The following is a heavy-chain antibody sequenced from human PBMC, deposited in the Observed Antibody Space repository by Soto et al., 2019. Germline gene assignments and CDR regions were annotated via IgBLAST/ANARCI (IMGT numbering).Heavy chain of an antibody. CDR3: ARVLNYYYGMDV. V-gene: IGHV3-33*08. D-gene: IGHD2-15*01. Sequence: GGSLRLSCAASGFTFSSYAMSWVRQAPGKGLEWVAVIWYDGSNKYYADSVKGRFTISRDNSKNTLYLQMNSLRAEDTAVYYCARVLNYYYGMDVWGQGTTVTVSS. CDR2: IWYDGSNK. CDR1: GFTFSSYA. J-gene: IGHJ6*02.